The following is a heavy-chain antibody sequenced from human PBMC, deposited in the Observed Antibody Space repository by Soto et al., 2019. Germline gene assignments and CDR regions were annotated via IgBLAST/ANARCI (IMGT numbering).Heavy chain of an antibody. CDR3: AKDIGIAVARGYFDY. CDR1: GFTFSSYG. CDR2: ISYDGSNK. Sequence: QVQLVESGGGVVQPGRSLRLSCAASGFTFSSYGMHWVRQAPGKGLEWVAVISYDGSNKYYADSVKGRFTISRDNSKNTLYLQKNSLRAEDTAVYYCAKDIGIAVARGYFDYWGQGTLVTVSS. V-gene: IGHV3-30*18. D-gene: IGHD6-19*01. J-gene: IGHJ4*02.